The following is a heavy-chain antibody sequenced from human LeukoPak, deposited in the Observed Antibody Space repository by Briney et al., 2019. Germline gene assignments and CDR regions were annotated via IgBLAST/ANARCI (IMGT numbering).Heavy chain of an antibody. J-gene: IGHJ4*02. V-gene: IGHV3-7*01. D-gene: IGHD3-22*01. CDR3: ARVGYYYHY. CDR1: GFTFSSHW. Sequence: GGSLRLSCAPSGFTFSSHWMSWVRQAPGKGLEWVATIKQDGSEKDFVDSVKGRFTISRDNAKNSLYLQMNSLRAEDTALYYCARVGYYYHYWGQGTLVTVSS. CDR2: IKQDGSEK.